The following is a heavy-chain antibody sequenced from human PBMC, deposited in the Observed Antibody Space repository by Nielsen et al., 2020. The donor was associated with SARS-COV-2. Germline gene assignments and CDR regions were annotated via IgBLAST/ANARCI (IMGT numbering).Heavy chain of an antibody. CDR3: ARHYYGSGIYYNIRWFDP. CDR1: GGSVSGYY. CDR2: IYYTGIT. V-gene: IGHV4-59*08. Sequence: SETLSLTCTVSGGSVSGYYWGWIRQVPEKGLEWIGYIYYTGITNYNPSLKGRVSISVDTSNNQVSLRLSSVTAADTAVYFCARHYYGSGIYYNIRWFDPWGQGTLVAVSS. J-gene: IGHJ5*02. D-gene: IGHD3-10*01.